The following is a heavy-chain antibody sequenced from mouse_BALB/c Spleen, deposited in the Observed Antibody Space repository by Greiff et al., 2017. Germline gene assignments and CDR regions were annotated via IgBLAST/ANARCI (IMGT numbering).Heavy chain of an antibody. V-gene: IGHV1-7*01. CDR2: INPSTGYT. D-gene: IGHD2-1*01. CDR3: ARPRGYGNYWFAY. J-gene: IGHJ3*01. CDR1: GYTFTSYW. Sequence: VQLQQSGAELAKPGASVKMSCKASGYTFTSYWMHWVKQRPGQGLEWIGYINPSTGYTEYNQKFKDKATLTADKSSSTAYMQLSSLTSEDSAVYYCARPRGYGNYWFAYWGQGTLVTVSA.